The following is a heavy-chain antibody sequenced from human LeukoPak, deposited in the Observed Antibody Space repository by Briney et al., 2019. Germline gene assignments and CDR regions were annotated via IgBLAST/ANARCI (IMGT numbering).Heavy chain of an antibody. D-gene: IGHD5-24*01. CDR2: ISSSGSTI. Sequence: AGGSLRLPCAASGFTFSSYEMNWVRQAPGKGLEWVSYISSSGSTIYYADSVKGRFTISRDNAKNSLYLQMNSLRAEDTAVYYCAREDGYMDVWGQGTLVTVSS. V-gene: IGHV3-48*03. CDR3: AREDGYMDV. J-gene: IGHJ4*02. CDR1: GFTFSSYE.